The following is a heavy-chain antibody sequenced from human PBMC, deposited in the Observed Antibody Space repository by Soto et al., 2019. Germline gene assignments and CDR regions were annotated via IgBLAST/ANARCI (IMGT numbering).Heavy chain of an antibody. CDR1: GFTFSRYG. CDR2: IWHDGTNE. Sequence: QVQLVEFGGGVVQPGRSLRLSCAASGFTFSRYGMHWVRQAPGKGLEWVAVIWHDGTNEYYGDSVKGRFTISRDNYKSTLYLQMNSLRGEDTAVYYCARVSRPYCGGDCDINQWGQGTLVTVSS. J-gene: IGHJ4*02. V-gene: IGHV3-33*01. D-gene: IGHD2-21*02. CDR3: ARVSRPYCGGDCDINQ.